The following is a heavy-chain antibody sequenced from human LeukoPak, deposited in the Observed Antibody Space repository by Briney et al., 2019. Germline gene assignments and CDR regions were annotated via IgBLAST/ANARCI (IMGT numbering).Heavy chain of an antibody. D-gene: IGHD7-27*01. CDR1: GGSMSSSSYH. CDR2: IYYSGSS. Sequence: SETLSLTCTVSGGSMSSSSYHWGWIRQPPGKGLEWIGSIYYSGSSYYNPSLKSRVTISVDTSKNQFSLKLSSVTAADTAVYFCARGFRGDNFDYWGQGTLVTVSS. CDR3: ARGFRGDNFDY. V-gene: IGHV4-39*07. J-gene: IGHJ4*02.